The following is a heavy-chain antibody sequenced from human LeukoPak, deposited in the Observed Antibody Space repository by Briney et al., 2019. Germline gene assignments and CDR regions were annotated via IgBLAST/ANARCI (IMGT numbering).Heavy chain of an antibody. D-gene: IGHD2-15*01. CDR2: IWYDGSNK. CDR3: AREWCSGGSCNWFDP. J-gene: IGHJ5*02. V-gene: IGHV3-33*01. CDR1: GFTFSSYG. Sequence: GGSLRLSCAASGFTFSSYGMHWVRQAPGKGLEWVAVIWYDGSNKYYADSVKGRFTISRDNSKNTLYLQMNSLRAEDTAVYYCAREWCSGGSCNWFDPWGQGTLVTVSS.